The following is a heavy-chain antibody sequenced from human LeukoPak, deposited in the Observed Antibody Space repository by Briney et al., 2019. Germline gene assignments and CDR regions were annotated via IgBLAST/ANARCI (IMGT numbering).Heavy chain of an antibody. J-gene: IGHJ4*02. CDR3: ARDYPEYFDY. V-gene: IGHV3-21*01. CDR2: ISSSSSYI. CDR1: GFSFSSYS. D-gene: IGHD1-14*01. Sequence: GGSLRLSCAASGFSFSSYSMNWVRQAPGKGLEWVSSISSSSSYIYYADSVKDRFTISRDNAKNSLYLQMNSLRAEDTAVYYCARDYPEYFDYWGQGTLVTVSS.